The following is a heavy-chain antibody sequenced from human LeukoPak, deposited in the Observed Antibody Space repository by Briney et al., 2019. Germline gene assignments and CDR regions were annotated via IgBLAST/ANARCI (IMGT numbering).Heavy chain of an antibody. Sequence: SETLSLTCTVSGGSVSSSSYYWGWIRQPPGKGLEWIAYIYYSGSTNYNPSLKSRVTISVDTSKNQFSLKLSSVTAADTAVYYCARATTGYGLRYFDYWGQGTLVTVSS. CDR3: ARATTGYGLRYFDY. J-gene: IGHJ4*02. CDR2: IYYSGST. CDR1: GGSVSSSSYY. V-gene: IGHV4-61*01. D-gene: IGHD5-18*01.